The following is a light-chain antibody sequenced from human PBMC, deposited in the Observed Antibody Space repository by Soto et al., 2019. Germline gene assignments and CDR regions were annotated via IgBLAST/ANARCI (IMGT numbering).Light chain of an antibody. CDR2: ATS. J-gene: IGKJ4*02. Sequence: DIVLPQSPAQLSVSTWERATLSWKASQSGSSNLAGYQQKPGQAPRLLIYATSPRATGIPARFSGRGSGTEFTLTISSLQSEDLAVYYCQQDYNWPHTVGGGTKVDIK. CDR3: QQDYNWPHT. V-gene: IGKV3-15*01. CDR1: QSGSSN.